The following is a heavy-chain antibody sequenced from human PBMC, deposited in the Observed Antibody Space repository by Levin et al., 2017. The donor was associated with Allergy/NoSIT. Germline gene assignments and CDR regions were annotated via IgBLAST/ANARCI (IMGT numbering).Heavy chain of an antibody. CDR2: IYYDGSA. CDR1: GGSISDDSYY. J-gene: IGHJ6*04. CDR3: AGEPNSPYYYHYGLDV. V-gene: IGHV4-39*07. Sequence: SETLSLTCTVSGGSISDDSYYWAWVRQPPGKGLEWIGSIYYDGSAYYNPSLKTRLTISVDTSKNQFSLRVNSVPAADTAIYYCAGEPNSPYYYHYGLDVWGEGTTVTVSS. D-gene: IGHD2/OR15-2a*01.